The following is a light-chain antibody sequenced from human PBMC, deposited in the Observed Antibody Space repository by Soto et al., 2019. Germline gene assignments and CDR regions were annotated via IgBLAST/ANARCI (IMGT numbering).Light chain of an antibody. CDR1: QSVNSNY. Sequence: EIVLTQSPGALSLSPGERATLSCRASQSVNSNYLAWHQQKPGQAPRLLIYGASSRATGIPDRFSGSGSGTDFTLTISRLGPEDFAVYYCQQYGSSPWTFGQGTKVDIK. CDR3: QQYGSSPWT. J-gene: IGKJ1*01. CDR2: GAS. V-gene: IGKV3-20*01.